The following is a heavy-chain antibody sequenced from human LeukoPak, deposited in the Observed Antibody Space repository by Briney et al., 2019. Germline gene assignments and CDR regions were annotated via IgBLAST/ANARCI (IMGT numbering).Heavy chain of an antibody. Sequence: PSETLSLTCTVSGGSISSYYWSWIRQPPGKGLEWIGYIYYSGSTNYNPSLKSRVTISVDTSKNQFSLKLSSVTAADTAVYYCASGRNSGYASRGFDPWGQGTLVTVSS. V-gene: IGHV4-59*08. CDR3: ASGRNSGYASRGFDP. D-gene: IGHD5-12*01. J-gene: IGHJ5*02. CDR2: IYYSGST. CDR1: GGSISSYY.